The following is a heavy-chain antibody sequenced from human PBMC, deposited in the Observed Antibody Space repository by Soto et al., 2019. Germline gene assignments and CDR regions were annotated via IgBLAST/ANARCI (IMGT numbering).Heavy chain of an antibody. CDR3: ARGGGSGRLGY. CDR2: INPSGGST. D-gene: IGHD3-3*01. J-gene: IGHJ4*02. Sequence: QVQLVQSGAEVKKPGASVKVSCKASGYTFTSYYMHWVRQAPGQGLEWMGIINPSGGSTSYAQKFQGSVTMTRDTSTSTVYLALSSLRSEDTAVYYCARGGGSGRLGYWGQGTLVTVSS. V-gene: IGHV1-46*01. CDR1: GYTFTSYY.